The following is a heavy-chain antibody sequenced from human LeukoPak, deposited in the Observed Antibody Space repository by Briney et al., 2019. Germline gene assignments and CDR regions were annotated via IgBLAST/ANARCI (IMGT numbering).Heavy chain of an antibody. Sequence: SETLSLTCTVSGGSISSYYWSWIRQPPGKGPEWIGYIYYSGSTNYNPSLKSRVTISVDTSKNQFSLKLSSVTAADTAVYYCASTTPSTTVVFDYWGQGTLVTVSS. CDR2: IYYSGST. D-gene: IGHD4-23*01. CDR3: ASTTPSTTVVFDY. J-gene: IGHJ4*02. V-gene: IGHV4-59*01. CDR1: GGSISSYY.